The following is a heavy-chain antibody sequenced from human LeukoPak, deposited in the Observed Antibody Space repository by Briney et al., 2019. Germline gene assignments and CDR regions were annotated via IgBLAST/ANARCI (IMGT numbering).Heavy chain of an antibody. CDR1: GFSVRTNY. D-gene: IGHD4-11*01. V-gene: IGHV3-66*01. CDR2: IFRGDGT. Sequence: GGSLRLSCVASGFSVRTNYMSWVRHAPGKGLEWVAVIFRGDGTYHADSVKGRFTISRDTSKNTVYLHMNSLTAEDTAIYYCVKEVPGTTIYDWGQGILVTVSS. J-gene: IGHJ4*02. CDR3: VKEVPGTTIYD.